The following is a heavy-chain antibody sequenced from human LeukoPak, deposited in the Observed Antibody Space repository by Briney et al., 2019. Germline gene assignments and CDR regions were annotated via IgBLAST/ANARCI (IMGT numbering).Heavy chain of an antibody. Sequence: SETLSLTCAVYGGSFSGYYWSWIRQPPGKGLEWIGEINHSGSTNYNPSLKSRVTISVDTSKNQFSLKLSSVTAADTAVYYCARALSENYYDSSGYYYVLDYWGQGTLVTVSS. V-gene: IGHV4-34*01. J-gene: IGHJ4*02. CDR2: INHSGST. D-gene: IGHD3-22*01. CDR3: ARALSENYYDSSGYYYVLDY. CDR1: GGSFSGYY.